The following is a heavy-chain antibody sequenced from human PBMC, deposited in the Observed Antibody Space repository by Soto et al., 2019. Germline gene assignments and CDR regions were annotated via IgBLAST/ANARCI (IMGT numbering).Heavy chain of an antibody. CDR3: TSHRGYSSGYWGQDF. CDR1: GGAFGSYA. J-gene: IGHJ4*02. D-gene: IGHD5-12*01. CDR2: IIPMFETT. Sequence: QVQLVQSGAEVKKPGSSGKVSCKASGGAFGSYAINWVRQAPGQGREWMGGIIPMFETTNYAQRFQGRVTVTADESTRTVYLELTRLRSEDTGMYYCTSHRGYSSGYWGQDFWGQGTLVTVSS. V-gene: IGHV1-69*01.